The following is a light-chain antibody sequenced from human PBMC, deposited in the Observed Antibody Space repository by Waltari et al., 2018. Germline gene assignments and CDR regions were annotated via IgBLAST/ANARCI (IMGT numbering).Light chain of an antibody. CDR2: AAS. V-gene: IGKV1-9*01. Sequence: DIQLTQSPSFLSASVGDRVTITCRASQGISSYLAWYQQKPGKAPKLLIYAASTLQSGVPSRFSGSESGTEFTLTISSLQPEDFATYCCQQLSSFGPGTKVDIK. CDR1: QGISSY. J-gene: IGKJ3*01. CDR3: QQLSS.